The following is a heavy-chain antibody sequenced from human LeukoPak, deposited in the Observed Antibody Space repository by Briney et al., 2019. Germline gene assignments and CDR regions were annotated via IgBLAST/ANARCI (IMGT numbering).Heavy chain of an antibody. CDR2: INHSGST. Sequence: KPPETLSLTCAVYGGSFSGYYWSWIRQPPGKGLEWIGEINHSGSTNYNPSLKSRVTISVDTSKNQFSLKLSSVTAADTAVYYCACGRTGYYDSTGYDGYWGQGTLVTVSS. D-gene: IGHD3-22*01. CDR1: GGSFSGYY. J-gene: IGHJ4*02. CDR3: ACGRTGYYDSTGYDGY. V-gene: IGHV4-34*01.